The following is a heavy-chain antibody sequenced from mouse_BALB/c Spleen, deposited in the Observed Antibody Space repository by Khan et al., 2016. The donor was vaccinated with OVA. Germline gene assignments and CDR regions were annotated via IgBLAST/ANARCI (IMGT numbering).Heavy chain of an antibody. J-gene: IGHJ3*01. Sequence: EVQLVESGGDLVKPGGSLKLSWAASGFTFSTYDMSWVRQTPDKRLEWVATISSGGSYTYYPDNVKGRFTISRDNAKHTLYLQMSSLKSEDTAMYYCARLAYYYNSEGFAYWGQGTLVTVSA. V-gene: IGHV5-6*01. D-gene: IGHD1-1*01. CDR1: GFTFSTYD. CDR3: ARLAYYYNSEGFAY. CDR2: ISSGGSYT.